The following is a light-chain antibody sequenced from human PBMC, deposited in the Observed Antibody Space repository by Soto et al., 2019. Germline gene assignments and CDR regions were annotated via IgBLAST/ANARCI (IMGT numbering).Light chain of an antibody. Sequence: ESELIQSPSPLSLSPGESATLSCRASQSVGSYLAWYQHKPGQAPRLLISDASNRATGIPARFSGSGSETDFTLTISSLEPEDSAVYYCQQRSNWPSLTFGGGTKVDIK. J-gene: IGKJ4*01. CDR2: DAS. V-gene: IGKV3-11*01. CDR1: QSVGSY. CDR3: QQRSNWPSLT.